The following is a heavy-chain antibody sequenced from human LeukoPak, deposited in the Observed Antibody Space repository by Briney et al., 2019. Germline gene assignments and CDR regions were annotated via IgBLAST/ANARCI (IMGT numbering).Heavy chain of an antibody. CDR2: ITWNGGST. Sequence: GGSLRLSCAASGFTFHDHGMSWVRQAPGKGLEWVSGITWNGGSTGYADSVKGRFTISRDNAKNSLFLQMDSLRAEDTALYYCAIGLTTLSSYYSYHYMDVWSKGTTVTVSS. J-gene: IGHJ6*03. V-gene: IGHV3-20*04. CDR1: GFTFHDHG. D-gene: IGHD4-11*01. CDR3: AIGLTTLSSYYSYHYMDV.